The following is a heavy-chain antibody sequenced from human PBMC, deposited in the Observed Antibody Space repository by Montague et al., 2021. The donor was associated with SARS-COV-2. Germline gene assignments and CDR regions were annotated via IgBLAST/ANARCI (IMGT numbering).Heavy chain of an antibody. CDR1: GFTFGDFT. CDR3: AKDIPGYRGFDY. J-gene: IGHJ4*02. Sequence: SLRLSCAASGFTFGDFTMHWVRQPPGKGLEWVSLIGTAGEYTNYAASVKGRFTITRDNSKNSLYLQMNSLKREDSALYYCAKDIPGYRGFDYWGQGTLVTVSS. CDR2: IGTAGEYT. D-gene: IGHD5-24*01. V-gene: IGHV3-43*01.